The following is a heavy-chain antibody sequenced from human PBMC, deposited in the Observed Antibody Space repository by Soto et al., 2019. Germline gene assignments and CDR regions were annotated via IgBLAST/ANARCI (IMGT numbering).Heavy chain of an antibody. Sequence: QVQLVQSGAEVKKPGSSVKVSCKASGGTFSSYTISWVRQAPGQGLEWMGRIIPILGIANYAQKFQGRVTITADKSTSTAYMELSSLRSEDTAVYYCARDRYDAWGSWFDPWGQGSMVTVSS. CDR1: GGTFSSYT. V-gene: IGHV1-69*08. D-gene: IGHD1-20*01. J-gene: IGHJ5*02. CDR2: IIPILGIA. CDR3: ARDRYDAWGSWFDP.